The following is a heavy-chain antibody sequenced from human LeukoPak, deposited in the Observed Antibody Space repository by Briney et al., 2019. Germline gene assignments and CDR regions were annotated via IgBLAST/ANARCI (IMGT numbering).Heavy chain of an antibody. CDR1: GYTFTDYY. V-gene: IGHV1-69-2*01. Sequence: ASVKISCKVSGYTFTDYYMHWVQQAPGKGLEWMGLVDPEDGETIYAEKFQGRVTITADTSTDTAYMELSSLRSEDPAVYYCATARIMITFGGAAPRQDNDYWGQGTLVTVSS. D-gene: IGHD3-16*01. J-gene: IGHJ4*02. CDR3: ATARIMITFGGAAPRQDNDY. CDR2: VDPEDGET.